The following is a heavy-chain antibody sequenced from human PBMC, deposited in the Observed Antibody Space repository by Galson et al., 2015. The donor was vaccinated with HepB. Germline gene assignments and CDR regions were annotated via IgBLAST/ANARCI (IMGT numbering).Heavy chain of an antibody. Sequence: SVKVSCKASGYTFTTYAMHWVRQAPGQRLEWMGWINAGNGNTEHSQKFQGRVTITRDTSASTAYMELSSLRSEDTAVYYCARTPLENVDIVAPADYWGQGTLVTVSS. CDR2: INAGNGNT. CDR1: GYTFTTYA. J-gene: IGHJ4*02. D-gene: IGHD5-12*01. CDR3: ARTPLENVDIVAPADY. V-gene: IGHV1-3*01.